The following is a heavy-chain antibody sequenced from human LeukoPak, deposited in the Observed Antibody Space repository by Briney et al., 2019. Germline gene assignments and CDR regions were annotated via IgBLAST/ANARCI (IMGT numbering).Heavy chain of an antibody. CDR2: IIPIFGTA. CDR3: ARGRSYSSEDAFDI. J-gene: IGHJ3*02. D-gene: IGHD6-25*01. CDR1: GGTFSSYA. Sequence: ASVTVSCKASGGTFSSYAISWVRQAPGQGLEWMGGIIPIFGTANYAQKFQGRVTITADESTSTAYMELSSLRSEDTAVYYCARGRSYSSEDAFDIWGQGTMVTVSS. V-gene: IGHV1-69*13.